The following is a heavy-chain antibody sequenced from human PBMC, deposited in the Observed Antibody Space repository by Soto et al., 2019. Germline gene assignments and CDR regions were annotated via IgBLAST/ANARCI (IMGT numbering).Heavy chain of an antibody. CDR1: GGSISSYY. CDR2: IYYSGST. D-gene: IGHD4-17*01. CDR3: ARVRGDYADY. V-gene: IGHV4-59*01. Sequence: TLSLTCTDSGGSISSYYWSWIRQPPGKGLEWIGYIYYSGSTNYNPSLKSRVTISVDTSKNQFSLKLSSVTAADTAVYYCARVRGDYADYWGQGTLVTVSS. J-gene: IGHJ4*02.